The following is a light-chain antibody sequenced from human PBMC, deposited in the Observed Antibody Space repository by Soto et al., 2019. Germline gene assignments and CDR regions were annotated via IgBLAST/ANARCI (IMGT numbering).Light chain of an antibody. Sequence: EIVLTQSPGALSLSPGERATLPCRASQSVTSNYLAWYQQERGQAPRLLIDGASSRATGIPDRFSGSGSGTDFTLTISRLEPEDFAVYYCQQYGRSPLTFGGGTKVDIK. CDR3: QQYGRSPLT. J-gene: IGKJ4*01. V-gene: IGKV3-20*01. CDR2: GAS. CDR1: QSVTSNY.